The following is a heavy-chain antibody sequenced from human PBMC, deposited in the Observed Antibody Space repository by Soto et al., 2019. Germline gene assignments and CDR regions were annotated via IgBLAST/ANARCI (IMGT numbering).Heavy chain of an antibody. Sequence: QVQLQQWGAGLLKPSETLSLTCAVYGGFVTSGSYYWSWIRQPPGKGLEWIGEMSHSGGTHFNPSLKSRVTIAVDTSKNQFTLKRSSVTAADTALYSCARVERGTATTVVDAFDIWGPGTMVTVSS. CDR3: ARVERGTATTVVDAFDI. D-gene: IGHD1-1*01. J-gene: IGHJ3*02. CDR1: GGFVTSGSYY. CDR2: MSHSGGT. V-gene: IGHV4-34*01.